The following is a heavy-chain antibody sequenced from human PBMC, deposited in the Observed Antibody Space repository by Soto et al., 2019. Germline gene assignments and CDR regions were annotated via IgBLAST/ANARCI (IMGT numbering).Heavy chain of an antibody. J-gene: IGHJ6*02. CDR2: IIPIFGTA. Sequence: SVKVSCKASGGTFSSYAISWVRQAPGQGLEWMGGIIPIFGTANYAQKFQGRVTITADESTSTAYMELSSLRSEDTAMYYCAGELAVAASGYYGMDVWGQGTTVTVSS. CDR3: AGELAVAASGYYGMDV. CDR1: GGTFSSYA. V-gene: IGHV1-69*13. D-gene: IGHD6-19*01.